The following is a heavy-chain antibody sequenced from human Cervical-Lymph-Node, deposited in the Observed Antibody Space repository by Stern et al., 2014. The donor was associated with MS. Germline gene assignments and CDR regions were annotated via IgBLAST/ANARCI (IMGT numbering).Heavy chain of an antibody. J-gene: IGHJ3*02. D-gene: IGHD4-17*01. CDR2: YDPDDAET. Sequence: VQLVQSGAEVKTPGASVKVSCTVSGYSLTDLSMHWVRQPPGKGLEWMGGYDPDDAETIYAQQFQGRLTMTEDTSADTAYMELSSLRSEDTAVYYCVRYGDYVDAFDMWGQGTMVTVSS. CDR3: VRYGDYVDAFDM. V-gene: IGHV1-24*01. CDR1: GYSLTDLS.